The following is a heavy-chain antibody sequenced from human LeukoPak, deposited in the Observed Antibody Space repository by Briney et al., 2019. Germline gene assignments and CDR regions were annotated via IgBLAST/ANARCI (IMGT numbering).Heavy chain of an antibody. CDR1: GFTFSSYA. CDR2: ISYDGSNK. Sequence: PGGSLRLSCAASGFTFSSYAMHWVRQAPGKGLEWVAVISYDGSNKYYADSVKGRFTISRDNSKNTLYLQMNSLRAEDTAVYYCARDLNNGSYHWFDPWGQGTLVTVSS. J-gene: IGHJ5*02. V-gene: IGHV3-30-3*01. D-gene: IGHD1-26*01. CDR3: ARDLNNGSYHWFDP.